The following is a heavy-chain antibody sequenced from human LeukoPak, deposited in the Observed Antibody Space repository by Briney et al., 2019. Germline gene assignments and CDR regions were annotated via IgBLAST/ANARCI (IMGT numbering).Heavy chain of an antibody. CDR2: IYYSGST. V-gene: IGHV4-39*07. CDR3: AKDRFVGLEGSPDY. D-gene: IGHD3-10*01. J-gene: IGHJ4*02. CDR1: GGSISSSRYY. Sequence: SETLSLTCTVSGGSISSSRYYWGWLRQPPGRGLEWIGSIYYSGSTYYNPSLKSRLTISVDTSKNQFSLKLSSVTAADTAVYYCAKDRFVGLEGSPDYWGQGTLVTVSS.